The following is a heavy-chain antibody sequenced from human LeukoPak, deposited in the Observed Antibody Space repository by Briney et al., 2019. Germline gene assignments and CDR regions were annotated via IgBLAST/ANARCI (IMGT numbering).Heavy chain of an antibody. CDR2: IYPGDSDT. CDR1: GYTFNNYW. V-gene: IGHV5-51*01. CDR3: ASQGDNAAWDPFDI. Sequence: PGESLKISCKGSGYTFNNYWIGWVRQMPGKGLEWMGIIYPGDSDTRYSPSFQGQVTISADKSISTAYLQWSSLKASDTAMYYCASQGDNAAWDPFDIWGQGTMVTVSS. D-gene: IGHD2-21*01. J-gene: IGHJ3*02.